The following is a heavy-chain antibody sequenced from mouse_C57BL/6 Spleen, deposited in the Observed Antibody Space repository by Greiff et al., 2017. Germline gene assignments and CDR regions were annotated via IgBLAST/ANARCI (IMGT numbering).Heavy chain of an antibody. D-gene: IGHD3-3*01. Sequence: EVKLMESGGGLVKPGGSLKLSCAASGFTFSSYAMSWVRQTPEKRLEWVATISDGGSYTYYPDNVTGRFTISRDNAKNNLYLQMSHLKSEDTAMYYCARDGDGGFAYWGQGTLVTVSA. V-gene: IGHV5-4*01. J-gene: IGHJ3*01. CDR2: ISDGGSYT. CDR1: GFTFSSYA. CDR3: ARDGDGGFAY.